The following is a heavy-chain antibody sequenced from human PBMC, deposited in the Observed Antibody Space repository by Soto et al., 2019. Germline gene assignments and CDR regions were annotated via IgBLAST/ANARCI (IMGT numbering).Heavy chain of an antibody. D-gene: IGHD3-3*01. V-gene: IGHV1-18*01. CDR1: GYTFTSYG. CDR3: ARDHWSGDYYYYGMDV. J-gene: IGHJ6*02. CDR2: ISAYNGNT. Sequence: QVQLVQSGAEVKKPGASVKVSCKASGYTFTSYGISWVRQAPGQGREWMGWISAYNGNTNYAQKLQGRGTMTTDTSTSTAYMELRSLRSDDTAVYYCARDHWSGDYYYYGMDVWGQGTTVTVSS.